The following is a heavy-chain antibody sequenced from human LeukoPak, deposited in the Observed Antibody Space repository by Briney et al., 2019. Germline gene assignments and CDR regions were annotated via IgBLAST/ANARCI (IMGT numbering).Heavy chain of an antibody. J-gene: IGHJ3*02. CDR3: ASLGSFDI. V-gene: IGHV1-46*02. CDR1: GYTFNSSY. D-gene: IGHD7-27*01. CDR2: INPSDDST. Sequence: ASVKVSCKASGYTFNSSYMHWVRQAPGQGLEWMGIINPSDDSTRYAQKFQGRVTMTKDTSTNTVYMHLSSLSSDDTAVYYCASLGSFDIWGQGTMVTVSS.